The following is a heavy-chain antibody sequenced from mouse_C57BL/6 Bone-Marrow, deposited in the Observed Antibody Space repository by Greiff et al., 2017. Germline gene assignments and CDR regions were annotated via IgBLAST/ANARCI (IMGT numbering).Heavy chain of an antibody. Sequence: QVQLQQPGAELVKPGASVKLSCKASGYTFTSYWMHWVKQRPGQGLEWIGMIHPNSGSTNYNEKFKSKATLTVDKSSSTAYMQLSSLTSEDSAVYYGARFYGNYFYYAMDYWGQGTSVTVSS. D-gene: IGHD2-1*01. CDR3: ARFYGNYFYYAMDY. J-gene: IGHJ4*01. V-gene: IGHV1-64*01. CDR1: GYTFTSYW. CDR2: IHPNSGST.